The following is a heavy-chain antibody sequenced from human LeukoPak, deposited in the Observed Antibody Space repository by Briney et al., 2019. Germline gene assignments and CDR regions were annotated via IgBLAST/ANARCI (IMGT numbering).Heavy chain of an antibody. CDR1: EYSFTNYW. CDR3: ARVPGGSVYYYYMDV. CDR2: IYPGDSDT. J-gene: IGHJ6*03. Sequence: GESLKISCKGSEYSFTNYWIGWVRQMPGKGLEWMGIIYPGDSDTKYSPSFQGHVTISADKSISTAYLQWSSLKASDTAMYYCARVPGGSVYYYYMDVWGQGTLVTVSS. D-gene: IGHD3-16*01. V-gene: IGHV5-51*01.